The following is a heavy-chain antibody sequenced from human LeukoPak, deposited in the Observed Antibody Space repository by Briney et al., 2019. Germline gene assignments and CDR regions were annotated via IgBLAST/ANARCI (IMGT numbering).Heavy chain of an antibody. Sequence: GASVKVSCKASGYTFTGYYMHWVRRAPGQGLEWMGWINPNSGGTNYAQKFQGRVTMTRDTSISTAYMELSRLRSDDTAVYYCARERYSSSWPRAEYFQHWGQGTLVTVSS. CDR2: INPNSGGT. D-gene: IGHD6-13*01. J-gene: IGHJ1*01. CDR1: GYTFTGYY. CDR3: ARERYSSSWPRAEYFQH. V-gene: IGHV1-2*02.